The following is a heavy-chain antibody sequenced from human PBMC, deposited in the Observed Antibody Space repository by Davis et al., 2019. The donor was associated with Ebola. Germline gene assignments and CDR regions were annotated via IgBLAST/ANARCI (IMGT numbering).Heavy chain of an antibody. CDR3: AGAGYSSGWNFDY. Sequence: GSLRLSCKGSGYSFTSYWIGWVRQMPGKGLEWIGYIYSSGNTNNNPSLKSRVTISVDTSKNQFSLKLRSVTAADTAIYYCAGAGYSSGWNFDYWGQGTLVTVSS. CDR1: GYSFTSYW. J-gene: IGHJ4*02. D-gene: IGHD6-19*01. V-gene: IGHV4-59*01. CDR2: IYSSGNT.